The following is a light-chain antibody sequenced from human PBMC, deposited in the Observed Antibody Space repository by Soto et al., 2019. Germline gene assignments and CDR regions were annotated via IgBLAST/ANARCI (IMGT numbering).Light chain of an antibody. V-gene: IGKV3-20*01. Sequence: EIVLTQSPGTLSLSPGERATLSCRASQSVGSSYLAWFQQKAGQAPRLLIYGASTRATGIPDRFSGSGSGTDFTLTISRLEPEDFAVYYCQQYGSSPWTFGQWTKGEIK. CDR2: GAS. CDR3: QQYGSSPWT. CDR1: QSVGSSY. J-gene: IGKJ1*01.